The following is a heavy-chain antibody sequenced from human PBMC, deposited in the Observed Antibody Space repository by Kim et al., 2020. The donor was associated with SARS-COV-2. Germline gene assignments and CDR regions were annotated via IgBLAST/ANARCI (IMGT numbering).Heavy chain of an antibody. D-gene: IGHD1-26*01. J-gene: IGHJ4*02. CDR1: GFTVSSNY. V-gene: IGHV3-53*01. CDR3: ARELRSYQFQN. Sequence: GGSLRLSCAASGFTVSSNYMSWVRQAPGKGLEWVSVIYSGGSTYYADSVKGRFTISRDNSKNTLYLQMNSLRAEDTAVYYCARELRSYQFQNWGQGTLVTVSS. CDR2: IYSGGST.